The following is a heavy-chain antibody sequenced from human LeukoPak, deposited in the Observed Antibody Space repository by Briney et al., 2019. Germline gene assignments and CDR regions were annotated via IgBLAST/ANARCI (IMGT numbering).Heavy chain of an antibody. CDR3: ARELASHTRTSAYMDV. J-gene: IGHJ6*03. V-gene: IGHV4-4*07. Sequence: SETLSLTCTVSGGSISSYYWSWIRQPAGKGLEWIGSIYYSGSTYYNPSLKSRVTISVDTSKNQFSLKLSSVTAADTAVYYCARELASHTRTSAYMDVWGKGTTVTVSS. D-gene: IGHD2-2*01. CDR2: IYYSGST. CDR1: GGSISSYY.